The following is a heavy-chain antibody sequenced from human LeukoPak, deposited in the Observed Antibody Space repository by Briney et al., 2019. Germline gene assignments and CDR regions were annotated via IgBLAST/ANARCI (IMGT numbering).Heavy chain of an antibody. V-gene: IGHV3-21*04. Sequence: GGSLRLYCAASGFTFSSYSMNWVRQAPGKGLEWVSSISSSSSYIYYADSVKGRFTISRDNAKNSLYLQMNSLRAEDTAVYYCARVDATVTTLYYYYYYGMDVWGQGTTVTVSS. CDR3: ARVDATVTTLYYYYYYGMDV. CDR2: ISSSSSYI. D-gene: IGHD4-17*01. J-gene: IGHJ6*02. CDR1: GFTFSSYS.